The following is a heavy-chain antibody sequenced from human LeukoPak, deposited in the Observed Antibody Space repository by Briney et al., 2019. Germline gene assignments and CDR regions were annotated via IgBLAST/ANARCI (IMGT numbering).Heavy chain of an antibody. D-gene: IGHD3-22*01. CDR2: TYYRSKWSN. CDR3: ARYYYDSRGYYYYYFDY. CDR1: GDSVSSNSAA. Sequence: SQTLSLTCAISGDSVSSNSAAWNWIRQSPSRGLEWLGRTYYRSKWSNDYAVSVKSRITINPDTSRNQFSLQLNSVTPEDTAVYYCARYYYDSRGYYYYYFDYWGQGTLVTVSS. V-gene: IGHV6-1*01. J-gene: IGHJ4*02.